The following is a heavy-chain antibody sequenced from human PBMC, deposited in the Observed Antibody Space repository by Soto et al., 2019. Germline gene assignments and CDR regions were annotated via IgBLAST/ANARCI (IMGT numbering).Heavy chain of an antibody. CDR2: IYYRGNT. Sequence: QVQLEESGPGLVKPSETLSLTCTVSGGSISSHYWSWVRQAPGKGLEWIGCIYYRGNTFYNPSLKIRGTISVDTSNNQFSLKLDSVTPADTAVYYCARDGREASGIDVWGQGTAVTVSS. CDR3: ARDGREASGIDV. J-gene: IGHJ6*02. V-gene: IGHV4-59*11. CDR1: GGSISSHY. D-gene: IGHD1-26*01.